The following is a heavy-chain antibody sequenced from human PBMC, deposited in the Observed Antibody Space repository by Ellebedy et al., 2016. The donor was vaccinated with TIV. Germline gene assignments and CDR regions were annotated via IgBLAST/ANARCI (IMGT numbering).Heavy chain of an antibody. CDR2: IYSSGHT. CDR1: GGSLSNYY. J-gene: IGHJ5*02. CDR3: ARDSGPCSSADCYEDWFGP. Sequence: SETLSLXXTVTGGSLSNYYWSWIRQPPGKGLEWIGYIYSSGHTRSNPSLESRVTISVDTSKNQFSLRLTSVTAADTAVYYCARDSGPCSSADCYEDWFGPWGQGTLVSISS. D-gene: IGHD2-2*01. V-gene: IGHV4-59*01.